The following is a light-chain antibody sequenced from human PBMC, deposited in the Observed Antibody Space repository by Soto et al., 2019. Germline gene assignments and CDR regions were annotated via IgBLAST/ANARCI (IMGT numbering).Light chain of an antibody. J-gene: IGLJ1*01. V-gene: IGLV2-14*01. Sequence: QSVLTQPRSVSGSPGQSVTISRTGTSSDVGAYNRVSWYQQHSGKAPKLMIYEVSNRPSGVSNRFSGSKSGNTASLTISGLQAEDEADYYCLPYTTSSSYVFGTGTKVTVL. CDR1: SSDVGAYNR. CDR3: LPYTTSSSYV. CDR2: EVS.